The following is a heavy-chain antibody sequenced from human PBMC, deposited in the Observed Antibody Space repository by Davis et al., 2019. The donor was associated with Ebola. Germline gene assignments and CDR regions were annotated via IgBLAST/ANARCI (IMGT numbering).Heavy chain of an antibody. J-gene: IGHJ4*02. D-gene: IGHD3-22*01. Sequence: ASVKVSCKASGYTFTGYYMHWVRQAPGQGLEWMGWINPNSGGTNYAQKFQGRVTMTRDTSISTAYMELSRLRSDDTAVYYCARCFGRYYDSSGYYPGDYWGQGTLVTVSS. CDR2: INPNSGGT. CDR1: GYTFTGYY. CDR3: ARCFGRYYDSSGYYPGDY. V-gene: IGHV1-2*02.